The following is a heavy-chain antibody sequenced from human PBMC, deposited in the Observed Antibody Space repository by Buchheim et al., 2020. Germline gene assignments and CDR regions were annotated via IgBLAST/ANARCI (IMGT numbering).Heavy chain of an antibody. CDR1: GFTFSSYG. Sequence: QVQLVESGGGVVQPGRSLRLSCAASGFTFSSYGMHWVRQAPGKGLEWVAVISYDGSNKYYADSVKGRFTISRDNSKNTLYLQMNGLRAEDTAVYYCAKDVTIFGVVITPSGYYYGMDVWGQGTT. CDR3: AKDVTIFGVVITPSGYYYGMDV. J-gene: IGHJ6*02. D-gene: IGHD3-3*01. V-gene: IGHV3-30*18. CDR2: ISYDGSNK.